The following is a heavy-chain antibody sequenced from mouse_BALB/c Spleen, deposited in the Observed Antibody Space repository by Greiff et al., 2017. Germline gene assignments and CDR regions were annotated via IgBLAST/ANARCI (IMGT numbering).Heavy chain of an antibody. CDR2: IWGDGST. CDR1: GFSLTGYG. J-gene: IGHJ4*01. Sequence: VQLKQSGPGLVAPSQSLSITCTVSGFSLTGYGVNWVRQPPGKGLEWLGMIWGDGSTDYNSALKSRQSISKDNSKSQVFLKMNSLQTDDTARYYCAREGLITTGYYAMDYWGQGTSVTVSS. D-gene: IGHD2-4*01. V-gene: IGHV2-6-7*01. CDR3: AREGLITTGYYAMDY.